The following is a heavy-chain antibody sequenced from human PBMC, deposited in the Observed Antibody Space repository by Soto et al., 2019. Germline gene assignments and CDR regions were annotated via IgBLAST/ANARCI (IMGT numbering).Heavy chain of an antibody. V-gene: IGHV4-59*01. Sequence: QVQLQESGPGLVKPSETLSLTCTVSGGSISSYYWSWIRQPPGKGLEWIGYIYYSGSTNYNPSLTSPVTLSVDTSKNQSSLRLSSVTAADTAVYYCASYGSGRYPRFDPWGQGTLVTVSS. CDR1: GGSISSYY. J-gene: IGHJ5*02. D-gene: IGHD3-10*01. CDR3: ASYGSGRYPRFDP. CDR2: IYYSGST.